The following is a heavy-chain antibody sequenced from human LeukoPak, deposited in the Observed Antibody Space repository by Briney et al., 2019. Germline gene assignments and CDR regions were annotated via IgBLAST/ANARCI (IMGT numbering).Heavy chain of an antibody. CDR2: ISSSSSTI. Sequence: PGGSLRLSCAAPGFTFSSYTMNWVRQAPGKGLEWVSYISSSSSTIYYADSVKGRFTISRDNAKNSLYLQMNSLRAEDTAVYYCAREGPRGHTYDLTFGYWGQGTLVTVSS. CDR3: AREGPRGHTYDLTFGY. D-gene: IGHD5-18*01. J-gene: IGHJ4*02. CDR1: GFTFSSYT. V-gene: IGHV3-48*01.